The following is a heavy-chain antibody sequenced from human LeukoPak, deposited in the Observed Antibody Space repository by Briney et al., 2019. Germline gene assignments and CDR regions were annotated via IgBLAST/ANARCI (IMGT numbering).Heavy chain of an antibody. J-gene: IGHJ4*02. V-gene: IGHV3-30*18. CDR3: AKDPTLGYCSSTSCYNFDY. CDR2: ISYDDGSNK. CDR1: GFIFSSYG. Sequence: PGGSLRLSCTASGFIFSSYGMHWVRQAPGKGLEWVAVISYDDGSNKYYVDSVKGRFTISRDNSKKTLYLEMNSLRVEDTAVYYCAKDPTLGYCSSTSCYNFDYWGQGTLVTVSS. D-gene: IGHD2-2*02.